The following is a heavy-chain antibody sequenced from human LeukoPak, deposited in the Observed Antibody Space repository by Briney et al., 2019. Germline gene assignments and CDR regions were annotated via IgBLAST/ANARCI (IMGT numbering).Heavy chain of an antibody. CDR2: MYYSGST. CDR1: GGSISSSSHY. CDR3: ARESRGYCTNGVCYTSGHLDY. J-gene: IGHJ4*02. V-gene: IGHV4-39*02. Sequence: SETLSLTCTVSGGSISSSSHYWGWIRQSPGKGLEWIGNMYYSGSTYYNSSLKSRVTISVGTSTKQFSLKLSSVTAADTALYYCARESRGYCTNGVCYTSGHLDYWGQGTLVTVSS. D-gene: IGHD2-8*01.